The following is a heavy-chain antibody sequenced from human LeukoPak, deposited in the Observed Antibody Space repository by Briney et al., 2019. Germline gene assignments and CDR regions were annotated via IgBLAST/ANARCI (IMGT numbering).Heavy chain of an antibody. CDR1: GYIFTNHA. J-gene: IGHJ5*02. V-gene: IGHV1-3*01. Sequence: ASVKVSCKASGYIFTNHAMHWVRQAPGQRLEWMGWINAGNGNTKYSQKFQGRVTITRDTSASTAYMELSSLRSEDTAVYYCARDRFTGWFDPWGQGTLVTVSS. D-gene: IGHD4-11*01. CDR3: ARDRFTGWFDP. CDR2: INAGNGNT.